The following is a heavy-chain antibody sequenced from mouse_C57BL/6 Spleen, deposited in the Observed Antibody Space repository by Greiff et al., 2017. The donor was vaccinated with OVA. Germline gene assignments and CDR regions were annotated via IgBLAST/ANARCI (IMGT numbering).Heavy chain of an antibody. Sequence: VQLQQPGAELVRPGSSVKLSCKASGYTFTSYWMDWVKQRPGQGLEWIGNIYPSDSETHYNQKFKYKATLTVDKSSSTAYMQLSSLTSEDSAVYYCARSDDGYSFAYWGQGTLVTVSA. J-gene: IGHJ3*01. CDR3: ARSDDGYSFAY. CDR1: GYTFTSYW. CDR2: IYPSDSET. D-gene: IGHD2-3*01. V-gene: IGHV1-61*01.